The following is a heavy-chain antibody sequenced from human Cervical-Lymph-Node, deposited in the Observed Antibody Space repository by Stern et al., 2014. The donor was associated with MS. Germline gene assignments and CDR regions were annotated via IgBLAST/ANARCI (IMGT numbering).Heavy chain of an antibody. CDR3: AKDLDYTTYYYPAIDS. CDR1: GFTFTSYA. V-gene: IGHV3-30*18. D-gene: IGHD3-22*01. J-gene: IGHJ4*02. CDR2: ISYDARYK. Sequence: MQLVESGGGTVQPGKSLRLSCAASGFTFTSYAMHWVRQAPGKGLEWVAVISYDARYKYYADSVRGRFTVSRDNFENVLVLQLDSLRPEDTAVYFCAKDLDYTTYYYPAIDSWGQGTLVTVSS.